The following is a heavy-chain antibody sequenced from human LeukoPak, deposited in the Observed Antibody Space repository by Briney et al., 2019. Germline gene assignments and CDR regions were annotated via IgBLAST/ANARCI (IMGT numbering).Heavy chain of an antibody. J-gene: IGHJ4*02. Sequence: SETLSLTCAVSGGSFSGYYWSWFRQPPGKGLEWIGEINHSGSTNYNPSLRSRVTISVGTSKNQFSLKLSSVTAADTAVYYCAVRLSYSSSSPFSYWGQGTLVTVSS. V-gene: IGHV4-34*01. CDR3: AVRLSYSSSSPFSY. D-gene: IGHD6-6*01. CDR2: INHSGST. CDR1: GGSFSGYY.